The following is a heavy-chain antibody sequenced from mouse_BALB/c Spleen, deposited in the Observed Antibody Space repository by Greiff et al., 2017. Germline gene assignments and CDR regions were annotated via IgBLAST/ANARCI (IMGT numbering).Heavy chain of an antibody. CDR3: ARGEAIYDGYYGAY. CDR1: GYTFSSYW. Sequence: VKLMESGAELMKPGASVKISCKATGYTFSSYWIEWVKQRPGHGLEWIGEILPGSGSTNYNEKFKGKATFTADTSSNTAYMQLSSLTSEDSAVYYCARGEAIYDGYYGAYWGQGTLVTVSA. J-gene: IGHJ3*01. D-gene: IGHD2-3*01. V-gene: IGHV1-9*01. CDR2: ILPGSGST.